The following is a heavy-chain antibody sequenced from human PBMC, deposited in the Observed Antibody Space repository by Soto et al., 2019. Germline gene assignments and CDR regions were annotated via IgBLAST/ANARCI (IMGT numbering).Heavy chain of an antibody. V-gene: IGHV1-69*06. D-gene: IGHD1-26*01. Sequence: QVQLVQPGAEVKKPGSSVKVSCKAYGGTFSNYAINWVRQAPGQGLEWMGGIIPLFGTPNYAQKFQGRVTFTAHKSTSRAYMELRSLRSDDTAVYYCARGWETVGTTTPFAYWGQGTLVTVSS. CDR3: ARGWETVGTTTPFAY. CDR2: IIPLFGTP. CDR1: GGTFSNYA. J-gene: IGHJ4*02.